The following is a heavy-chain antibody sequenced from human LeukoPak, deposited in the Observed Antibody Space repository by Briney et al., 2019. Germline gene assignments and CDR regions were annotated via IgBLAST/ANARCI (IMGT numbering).Heavy chain of an antibody. D-gene: IGHD4-17*01. CDR1: GFTFDDYG. CDR3: ARGGLIYGDYYFDY. Sequence: GGSLRLSCAASGFTFDDYGMSWVRQAPGKGLEWVSGINWNGGSTGYADSVKGRFTISRDNAKNSLYLQMNSLRAEDTALYHCARGGLIYGDYYFDYWGQGTLVTVSS. V-gene: IGHV3-20*01. CDR2: INWNGGST. J-gene: IGHJ4*02.